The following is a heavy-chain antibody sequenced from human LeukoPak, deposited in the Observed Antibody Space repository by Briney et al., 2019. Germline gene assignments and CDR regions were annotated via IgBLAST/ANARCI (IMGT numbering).Heavy chain of an antibody. CDR3: ARDEGYSYGYPNWFDP. CDR2: ISAYNGNT. Sequence: ASVKVSCKASGYTFTGYYMHWVRQAPGQGLEWMGWISAYNGNTNYAQKLQGRVTMTTDTSTSTAYMELRSLRSDDTAVYYCARDEGYSYGYPNWFDPWGQGTLVTVSS. CDR1: GYTFTGYY. D-gene: IGHD5-18*01. J-gene: IGHJ5*02. V-gene: IGHV1-18*04.